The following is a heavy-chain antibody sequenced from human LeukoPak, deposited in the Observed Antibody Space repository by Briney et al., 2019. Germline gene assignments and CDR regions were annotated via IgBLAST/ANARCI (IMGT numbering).Heavy chain of an antibody. CDR3: ARHFSTGILLDY. D-gene: IGHD2-8*02. CDR1: GGSINSYY. Sequence: SETLSLTCTVSGGSINSYYWSWIRQPPGKGLEYIGHIYYSGNTDYNPSLKSRVTISVDTSKNQFSLKLSSVTAADTAVYYCARHFSTGILLDYWGQGTLVTVSS. J-gene: IGHJ4*02. CDR2: IYYSGNT. V-gene: IGHV4-59*08.